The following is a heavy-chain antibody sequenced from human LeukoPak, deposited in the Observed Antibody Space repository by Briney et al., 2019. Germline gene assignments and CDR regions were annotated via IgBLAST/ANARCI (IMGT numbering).Heavy chain of an antibody. CDR3: ARDRSRLLLWFGEDFDY. CDR2: ISSSGSTI. J-gene: IGHJ4*02. V-gene: IGHV3-11*01. Sequence: GGSLRLSCAASGFTFSDYYMSWIRQAPGKGLEWVSYISSSGSTIYYADSVKGRFTISRDNAKNSLYLQMNSLRAEDTAVYYCARDRSRLLLWFGEDFDYWGQGTLVTVSS. CDR1: GFTFSDYY. D-gene: IGHD3-10*01.